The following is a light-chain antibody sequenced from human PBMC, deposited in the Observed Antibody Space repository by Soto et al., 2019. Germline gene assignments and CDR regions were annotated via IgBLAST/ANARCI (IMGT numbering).Light chain of an antibody. CDR1: QSVPSNF. J-gene: IGKJ1*01. Sequence: EIVLTQSPGTLSLSPGERATLSCRASQSVPSNFLAWYQQKPGQAPILVLYGVSRRATGIPDRFSGSGSGTDFTLTISRLEPEDFAVDYCQQYDSSWTFGQGTKVEIK. V-gene: IGKV3-20*01. CDR3: QQYDSSWT. CDR2: GVS.